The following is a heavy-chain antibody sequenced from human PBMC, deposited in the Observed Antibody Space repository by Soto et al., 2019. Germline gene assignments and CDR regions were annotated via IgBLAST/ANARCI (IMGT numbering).Heavy chain of an antibody. CDR1: GYSFTSYW. Sequence: GESLKISCKGSGYSFTSYWIGWVRQMPGKGLEWMGIIYPGDSDTRYSPSFQGQVTISADKSISPAYLQWSSLKASDTAMYYCASTRNYYYYGMDVWGQGTTVTVSS. CDR2: IYPGDSDT. CDR3: ASTRNYYYYGMDV. J-gene: IGHJ6*02. V-gene: IGHV5-51*01.